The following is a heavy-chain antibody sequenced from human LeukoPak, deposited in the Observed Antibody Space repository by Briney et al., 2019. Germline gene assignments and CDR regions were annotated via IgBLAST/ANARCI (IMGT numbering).Heavy chain of an antibody. Sequence: GGSLRLSCAASGFTFDDYAMHWVRQAPGKGLEWVSLISGDGGSTYYADSVNGRFTISRDNSKNSLYLQMNSLRTEDTALYYCAKGTYYDFWSGYYYYYYMDVWGKGTTVTVSS. CDR1: GFTFDDYA. J-gene: IGHJ6*03. V-gene: IGHV3-43*02. D-gene: IGHD3-3*01. CDR3: AKGTYYDFWSGYYYYYYMDV. CDR2: ISGDGGST.